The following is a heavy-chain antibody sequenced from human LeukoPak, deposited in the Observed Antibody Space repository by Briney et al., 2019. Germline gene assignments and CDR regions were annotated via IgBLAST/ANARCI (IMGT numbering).Heavy chain of an antibody. J-gene: IGHJ4*02. CDR3: ARDRAVTVYFDY. CDR1: GFTFSSYA. D-gene: IGHD5-18*01. CDR2: ISYDGSNK. V-gene: IGHV3-30*01. Sequence: GGSLRLSCAASGFTFSSYAMHWVRRAPGKGLEWVAVISYDGSNKYYADSVKGRFTISRDNSKNTLYLQMNSLRAEDTAVYYCARDRAVTVYFDYWGQGTLVTVSS.